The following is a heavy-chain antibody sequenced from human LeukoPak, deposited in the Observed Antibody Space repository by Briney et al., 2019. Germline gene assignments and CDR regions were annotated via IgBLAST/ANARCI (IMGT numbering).Heavy chain of an antibody. CDR2: INHSGST. CDR3: ARGRRLRFLESDYYFDY. V-gene: IGHV4-34*01. J-gene: IGHJ4*02. Sequence: SETVSLTCAVYGGSFSGYYWSWIRQPPGKGLEWIGEINHSGSTNYNPSLKSRVTISVDTSKDQFSLKLSSVTAADTAVYYCARGRRLRFLESDYYFDYWGQGTLVTVSS. CDR1: GGSFSGYY. D-gene: IGHD3-3*01.